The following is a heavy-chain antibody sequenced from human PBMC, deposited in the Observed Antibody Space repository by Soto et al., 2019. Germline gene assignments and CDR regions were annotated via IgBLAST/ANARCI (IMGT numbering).Heavy chain of an antibody. CDR3: ARGRYGDY. J-gene: IGHJ4*02. V-gene: IGHV1-18*01. CDR1: GYTFTSYG. Sequence: QVHLVQSGAEVKKPGASVKVSCKGSGYTFTSYGITWVRQAPGQGLEWMGWISAHNGNTDYAQKLQGRVTVTRDTSTSTAYMELRSLRSVDTAVYYCARGRYGDYWGQGALVTVSS. D-gene: IGHD1-1*01. CDR2: ISAHNGNT.